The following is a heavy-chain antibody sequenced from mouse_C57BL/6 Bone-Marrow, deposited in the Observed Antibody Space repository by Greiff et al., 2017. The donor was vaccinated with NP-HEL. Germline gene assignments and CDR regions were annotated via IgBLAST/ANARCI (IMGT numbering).Heavy chain of an antibody. V-gene: IGHV1-66*01. CDR2: IYPGSGNT. CDR3: ARGNYDGPFDY. J-gene: IGHJ2*01. CDR1: GYSFTSYY. D-gene: IGHD1-1*01. Sequence: VKLVESGPELVKPGASVKISCKASGYSFTSYYIHWVKQRPGQGLEWIGWIYPGSGNTKYNEKFKGKATLTADTSSSTAYMQLSSLTSEDSAVYYCARGNYDGPFDYWGQGTTLTVSS.